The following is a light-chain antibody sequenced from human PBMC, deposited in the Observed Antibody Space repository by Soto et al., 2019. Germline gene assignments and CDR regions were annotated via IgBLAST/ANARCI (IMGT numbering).Light chain of an antibody. V-gene: IGLV2-14*01. Sequence: QSALTQPASVSGSPGQSIAISCTGTSSDVGYSNYVSWYQQLPGKAPKLMIYDVSDRPSGVSNRFSGSKSGSTASLTISGLQAEDEADYYCSSFTSKSTLIFGGGTKVTVL. CDR2: DVS. CDR3: SSFTSKSTLI. CDR1: SSDVGYSNY. J-gene: IGLJ2*01.